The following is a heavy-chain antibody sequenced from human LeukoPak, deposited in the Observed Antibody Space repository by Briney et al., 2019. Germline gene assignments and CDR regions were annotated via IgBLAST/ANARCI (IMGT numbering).Heavy chain of an antibody. J-gene: IGHJ2*01. D-gene: IGHD1-26*01. V-gene: IGHV4-61*05. CDR3: ARVGDWYFDL. Sequence: PSETLSLTCTVSGGSISSSSYYWGWIRQPPGKGLEWIGYIYYSGSTNYNPSLKSRVTISVDTSKNQFSLKLSSVTAADTAVYYCARVGDWYFDLWGRGTLVTVSS. CDR1: GGSISSSSYY. CDR2: IYYSGST.